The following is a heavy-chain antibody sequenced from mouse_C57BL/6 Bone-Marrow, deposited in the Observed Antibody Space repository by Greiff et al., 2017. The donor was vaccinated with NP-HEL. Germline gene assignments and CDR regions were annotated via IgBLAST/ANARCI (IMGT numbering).Heavy chain of an antibody. D-gene: IGHD1-1*01. CDR1: GYTFTGYG. CDR2: IYPRSGNT. J-gene: IGHJ1*03. CDR3: ASYYYGSSLYWYFDV. Sequence: QVQLQQSGAELARPGASVKLSCKASGYTFTGYGISWVKQRTGQGLEWIGEIYPRSGNTYYNEKFKGKATLTADKSSSTAYMELRSLTSEDSAVYFCASYYYGSSLYWYFDVWGTGTTVTVSS. V-gene: IGHV1-81*01.